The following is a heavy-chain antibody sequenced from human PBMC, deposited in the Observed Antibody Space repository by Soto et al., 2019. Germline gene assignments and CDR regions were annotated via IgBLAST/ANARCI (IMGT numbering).Heavy chain of an antibody. Sequence: PGGSLRLSCAASGFTFSSYGMHWVRQAPGKGLEWVAVISYDGSNKYYADSVKGRFTISRDNSKNTLYLQMNSLRAEDTAVYYCAKDESEAAFDFDYWGQGTLVTSPQ. CDR1: GFTFSSYG. CDR2: ISYDGSNK. D-gene: IGHD6-13*01. V-gene: IGHV3-30*18. CDR3: AKDESEAAFDFDY. J-gene: IGHJ4*02.